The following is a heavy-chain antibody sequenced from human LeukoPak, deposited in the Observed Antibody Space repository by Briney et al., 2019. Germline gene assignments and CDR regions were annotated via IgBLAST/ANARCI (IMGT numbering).Heavy chain of an antibody. CDR1: GFTFSSYW. Sequence: GRSLRLSCAASGFTFSSYWLHWVRQAPGKGLVWVSRINSDGSSTRYADSVKGRFTISRDNAKNTLYLQMNSLRAEDTAIYYCARVDDYGDYKGPGAFDIWGQGTMVTVSS. J-gene: IGHJ3*02. V-gene: IGHV3-74*01. CDR3: ARVDDYGDYKGPGAFDI. CDR2: INSDGSST. D-gene: IGHD4-17*01.